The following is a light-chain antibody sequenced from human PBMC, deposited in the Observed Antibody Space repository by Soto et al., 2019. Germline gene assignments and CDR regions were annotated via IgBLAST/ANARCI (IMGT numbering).Light chain of an antibody. CDR2: DNN. CDR1: SSNIGNNY. Sequence: QSVLTQPPSVSAAAGQTVTISCSGSSSNIGNNYVSWYQQLPGTAPKLLIYDNNKRPSGIPDRFSGSKSGTSATLGITGLQTGDEADYYCGTWDSSLSVVFGGGTKLTVL. CDR3: GTWDSSLSVV. V-gene: IGLV1-51*01. J-gene: IGLJ2*01.